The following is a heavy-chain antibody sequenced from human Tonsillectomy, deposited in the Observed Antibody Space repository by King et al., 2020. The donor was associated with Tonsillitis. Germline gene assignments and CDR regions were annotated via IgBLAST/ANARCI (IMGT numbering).Heavy chain of an antibody. CDR1: GGSFSGHY. V-gene: IGHV4-34*01. Sequence: QVQLQQWGAGLLKPSETLSLTCAVYGGSFSGHYWSWIRQPPGKGLEWIGDINHSGSTNYNPSLKSRVIISVDTSKNQFSLKLSSVTAADTATYYCARGAGTTDYWGQGTLVTVSS. D-gene: IGHD1-7*01. CDR2: INHSGST. CDR3: ARGAGTTDY. J-gene: IGHJ4*02.